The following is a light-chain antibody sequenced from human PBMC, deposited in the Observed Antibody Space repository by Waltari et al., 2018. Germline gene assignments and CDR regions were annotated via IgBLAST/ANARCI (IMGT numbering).Light chain of an antibody. CDR1: QSVIRY. CDR3: QQRSNWPWT. J-gene: IGKJ1*01. Sequence: EIVLTQSPATLSLSPGERATLSCRARQSVIRYLAWYQPKPVQAPRLLIYDASNRATGIPARFSGSGSGTDFTLTISSLEPEDFAVYYCQQRSNWPWTFGQGTKVEIK. V-gene: IGKV3-11*01. CDR2: DAS.